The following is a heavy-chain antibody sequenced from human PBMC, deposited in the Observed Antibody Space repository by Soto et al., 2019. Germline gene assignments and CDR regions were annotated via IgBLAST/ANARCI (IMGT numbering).Heavy chain of an antibody. CDR3: ATTPGLAPGGSLDY. Sequence: QLQMQESGPGLVKPSETLSLTCTVSGGSISRSRYYWGWIRQPPGKGLEWIGSIYYNGITYYNLSLKSRVAISVETSKAQLSLSLRSVTAADTAVYYCATTPGLAPGGSLDYWGRGTRVTVSA. J-gene: IGHJ4*02. D-gene: IGHD6-13*01. CDR1: GGSISRSRYY. V-gene: IGHV4-39*01. CDR2: IYYNGIT.